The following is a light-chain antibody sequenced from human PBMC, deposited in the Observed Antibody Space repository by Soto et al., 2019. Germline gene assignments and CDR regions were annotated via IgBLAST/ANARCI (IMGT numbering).Light chain of an antibody. CDR3: QQYNNRPSMYT. Sequence: DIVMTQSPVTLSVSPGERATLSCRASQSVSINLAWYQHKPGQAPRLLIYAASTRATGIPARFSGSGSGTEFTLTISSLQSEDFAMYYCQQYNNRPSMYTFGPGTKLEIK. CDR1: QSVSIN. J-gene: IGKJ2*01. V-gene: IGKV3-15*01. CDR2: AAS.